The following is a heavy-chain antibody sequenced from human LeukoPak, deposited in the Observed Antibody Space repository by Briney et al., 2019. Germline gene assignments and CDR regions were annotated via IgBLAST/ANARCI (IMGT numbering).Heavy chain of an antibody. CDR3: ARVALSGYYDSSGYYLRPRREAFDI. CDR1: GYTFTSYD. J-gene: IGHJ3*02. Sequence: ASVKVSCKVSGYTFTSYDINWVRQATGQGLEWMGWMNPNSGNTGYAQKFQGRVTMTRNTSISTAYMELSSLRSEDTAVYYCARVALSGYYDSSGYYLRPRREAFDIWGQGTMVTVSS. D-gene: IGHD3-22*01. V-gene: IGHV1-8*01. CDR2: MNPNSGNT.